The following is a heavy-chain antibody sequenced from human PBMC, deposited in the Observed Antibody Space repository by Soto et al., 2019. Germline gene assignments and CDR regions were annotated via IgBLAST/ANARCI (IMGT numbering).Heavy chain of an antibody. J-gene: IGHJ4*02. CDR2: IYARGGST. CDR1: GYTFTSYN. CDR3: FRGGFDDYEKEGRY. Sequence: QVQLVQSGAEVRKPGASVKVSCKASGYTFTSYNIHWVRQAPGQGLEWMAIIYARGGSTTYAQNLPDRVTVTRDTSTSTVYMELNSLRSDDTATYFCFRGGFDDYEKEGRYWGQGTLVTVSS. D-gene: IGHD5-12*01. V-gene: IGHV1-46*01.